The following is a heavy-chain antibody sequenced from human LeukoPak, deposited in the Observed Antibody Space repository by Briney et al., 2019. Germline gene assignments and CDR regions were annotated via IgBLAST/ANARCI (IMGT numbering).Heavy chain of an antibody. D-gene: IGHD6-13*01. V-gene: IGHV3-11*04. CDR2: ISSSGSTI. CDR3: ARVEYSSSWQIVYYFDY. J-gene: IGHJ4*02. Sequence: GGSLRLSCAASGFTFSDYFMSWIRQAPGKGLEWVSYISSSGSTIYYADSVKGRFTISRDNAKSSLYLQMNSLTAEDTAVYYCARVEYSSSWQIVYYFDYWGQGTLVTVSS. CDR1: GFTFSDYF.